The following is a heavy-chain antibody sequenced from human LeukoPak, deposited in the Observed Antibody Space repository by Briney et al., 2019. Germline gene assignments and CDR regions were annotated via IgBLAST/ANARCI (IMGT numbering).Heavy chain of an antibody. D-gene: IGHD3-10*01. CDR2: ISGSGGNT. CDR1: GFTFSSYA. CDR3: ARDSVLYGSGSWTDY. J-gene: IGHJ4*02. V-gene: IGHV3-23*01. Sequence: GGSLRLSCAASGFTFSSYAMSWVRQAPGKGLEWVSGISGSGGNTYYAGSVRGRFTISRDNSKNTLYLQMNSLRAEDTAVYYCARDSVLYGSGSWTDYWGQGTLVTVSS.